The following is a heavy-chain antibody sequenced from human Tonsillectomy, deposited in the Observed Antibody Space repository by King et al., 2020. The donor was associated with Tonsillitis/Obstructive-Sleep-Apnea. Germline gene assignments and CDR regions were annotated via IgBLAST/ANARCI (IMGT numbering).Heavy chain of an antibody. CDR1: GYSFTIYW. Sequence: EVQLVESGAEVKKPGESLRISCKGSGYSFTIYWISWVRQMPGKGLEWMGRIDPTDSYTNYSPSFQGHVTISVDKSISTAYLQWSSLKASDTAMYYCARTGRSLEWLRYYMDVWGKGTTVTVSS. D-gene: IGHD3-3*01. CDR3: ARTGRSLEWLRYYMDV. J-gene: IGHJ6*03. CDR2: IDPTDSYT. V-gene: IGHV5-10-1*01.